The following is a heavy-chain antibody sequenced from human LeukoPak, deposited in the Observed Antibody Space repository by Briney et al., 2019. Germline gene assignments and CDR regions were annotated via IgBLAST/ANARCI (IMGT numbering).Heavy chain of an antibody. Sequence: PSETLSLTCAVSGGSISSSNWWSWVRQPPGKGLEWIGEIYHSGSTNYNPSLKSRVTISVDTSKNQFSLKLSSVTAADTAVYYCARRGLRSLSARGPSFVTWGQGTLVTVSS. CDR2: IYHSGST. J-gene: IGHJ5*02. D-gene: IGHD3-3*01. CDR1: GGSISSSNW. V-gene: IGHV4-4*02. CDR3: ARRGLRSLSARGPSFVT.